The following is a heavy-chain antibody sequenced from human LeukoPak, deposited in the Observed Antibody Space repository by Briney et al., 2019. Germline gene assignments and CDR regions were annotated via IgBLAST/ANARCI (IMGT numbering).Heavy chain of an antibody. Sequence: GASVKVSCKASGGTFSSYTISWVRQAPGQGLEWMGRIIPILGIANYAQKFQGRVTITADKSTSTAYMELSSLRSEDTAVYYCGRVSGSGWTFSYFDYWGQGTLVTVPS. J-gene: IGHJ4*02. V-gene: IGHV1-69*02. D-gene: IGHD6-19*01. CDR3: GRVSGSGWTFSYFDY. CDR2: IIPILGIA. CDR1: GGTFSSYT.